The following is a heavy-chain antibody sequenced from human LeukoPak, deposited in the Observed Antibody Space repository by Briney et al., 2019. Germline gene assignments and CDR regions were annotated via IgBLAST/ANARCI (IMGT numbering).Heavy chain of an antibody. CDR2: IYYSGST. V-gene: IGHV4-59*08. CDR1: GGSISSYY. D-gene: IGHD1-14*01. J-gene: IGHJ6*02. CDR3: ARHPGNYGMDV. Sequence: PSETLSLTRTVSGGSISSYYWSWIRQPPGKGLEWIGYIYYSGSTNYNPSLKSRVTISVDTSKNQFSLKLSSVTAADTAVYYCARHPGNYGMDVWGQGTTVTVSS.